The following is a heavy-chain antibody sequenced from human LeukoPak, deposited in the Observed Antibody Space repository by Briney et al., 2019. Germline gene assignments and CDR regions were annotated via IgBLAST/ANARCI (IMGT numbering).Heavy chain of an antibody. CDR2: ISSSSSYI. Sequence: GGSLRLSCAASGFTFSSYSMNWVRQAPGKGLEWVSSISSSSSYIYYADSVKGRFTISRDNAKNSLYLQMNSLRAEDTAVYYCARERIVRYYYDSSGSAIDYWGQGTLVTVSS. V-gene: IGHV3-21*01. J-gene: IGHJ4*02. CDR1: GFTFSSYS. CDR3: ARERIVRYYYDSSGSAIDY. D-gene: IGHD3-22*01.